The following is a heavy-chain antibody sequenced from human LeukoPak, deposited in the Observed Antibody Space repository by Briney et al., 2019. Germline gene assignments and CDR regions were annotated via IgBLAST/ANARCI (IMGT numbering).Heavy chain of an antibody. CDR2: IYPGDSDT. CDR1: GYSLTSYW. Sequence: GESLKISCKGSGYSLTSYWIGWVRQMPGKGLEWMGIIYPGDSDTRYSPSFQGQVTISADKSISTAYLQWSSLKASDTAMYHCARRTGIVGANYPPLFDYWGQGTLVTVSS. D-gene: IGHD1-26*01. V-gene: IGHV5-51*01. J-gene: IGHJ4*02. CDR3: ARRTGIVGANYPPLFDY.